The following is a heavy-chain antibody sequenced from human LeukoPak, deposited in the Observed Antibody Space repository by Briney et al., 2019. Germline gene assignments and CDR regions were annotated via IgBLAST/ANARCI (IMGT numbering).Heavy chain of an antibody. Sequence: SVKVSCKASGGTFSSYAISWVRQAPGQGLEWMGGIIPIFGTANYAQKFQGRVTITTDESTSTAYTELSSLRSEDTAVYYCARDRFLNWNDAYYYYYMDVWGKGTTVTVSS. V-gene: IGHV1-69*05. D-gene: IGHD1-1*01. CDR3: ARDRFLNWNDAYYYYYMDV. CDR2: IIPIFGTA. CDR1: GGTFSSYA. J-gene: IGHJ6*03.